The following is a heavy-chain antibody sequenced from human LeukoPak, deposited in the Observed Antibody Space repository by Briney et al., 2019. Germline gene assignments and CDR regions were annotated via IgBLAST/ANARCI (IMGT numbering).Heavy chain of an antibody. J-gene: IGHJ6*03. CDR2: ISWDGGST. V-gene: IGHV3-43D*03. CDR1: GFTFDDYA. CDR3: AKDKNSGWYFYYYMDV. D-gene: IGHD6-19*01. Sequence: GGSLRLSCAASGFTFDDYAMHWVRQAPGKGLEWVSLISWDGGSTYYADSVKGRFTISRDNSKNSLYLQMNSLRAEDTALYYCAKDKNSGWYFYYYMDVWGKGTTVTVSS.